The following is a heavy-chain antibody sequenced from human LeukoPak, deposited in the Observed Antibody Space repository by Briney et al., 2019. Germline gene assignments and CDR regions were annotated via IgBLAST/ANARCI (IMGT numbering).Heavy chain of an antibody. CDR1: GLTVSTNH. Sequence: GGSLRLSCAASGLTVSTNHMSWVRQAPGKGLEWVSLIKSDGTTEYADSVKGRFTISRDNSKNTLFLQMNSLRVEDTAVYYCARLRRGYWGRGTPVTVSS. CDR3: ARLRRGY. CDR2: IKSDGTT. V-gene: IGHV3-53*01. J-gene: IGHJ4*02.